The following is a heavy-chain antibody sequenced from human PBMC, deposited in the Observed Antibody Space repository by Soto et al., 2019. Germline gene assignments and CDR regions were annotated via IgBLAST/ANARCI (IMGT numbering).Heavy chain of an antibody. V-gene: IGHV4-39*07. CDR3: ARVEFISHDSSGYQAMDFDY. CDR2: MYYSGST. J-gene: IGHJ4*02. Sequence: SETLSLTCPVSGGCISRSSYYWGWIRQPPGKGLEWIGSMYYSGSTNYNPSLKSRVTISVDTSKNQFSLKLSSVTAADTAVYYCARVEFISHDSSGYQAMDFDYWGQGTLVTVSS. D-gene: IGHD3-22*01. CDR1: GGCISRSSYY.